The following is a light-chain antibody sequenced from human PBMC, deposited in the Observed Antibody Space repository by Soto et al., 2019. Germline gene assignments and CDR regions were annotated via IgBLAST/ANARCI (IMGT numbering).Light chain of an antibody. V-gene: IGKV1-39*01. Sequence: IQMTQSPSSLPASVGDRVAVPXRTSQSINGYLNWYQQQQGXAPKXXXADXTRLQRGGPSRLSGGGSGTDFTLTISSLQPEDFAKYYCQQTYSPPLTFGQGTKVDIK. CDR3: QQTYSPPLT. CDR1: QSINGY. J-gene: IGKJ1*01. CDR2: DXT.